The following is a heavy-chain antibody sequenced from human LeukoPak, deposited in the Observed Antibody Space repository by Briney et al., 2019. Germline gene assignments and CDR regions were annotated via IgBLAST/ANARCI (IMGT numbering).Heavy chain of an antibody. D-gene: IGHD3-3*01. CDR1: GFTFSSYG. CDR3: AKDNYDFWSGYLNWFDP. CDR2: IRYDGSNK. Sequence: GGSLRLSCAASGFTFSSYGMHWVRQAPGKGLEGVAFIRYDGSNKYYADSVKGRFTISRDNSKNTLYLQMNSLRAEATDVYYCAKDNYDFWSGYLNWFDPWGQGTLVTVSS. V-gene: IGHV3-30*02. J-gene: IGHJ5*02.